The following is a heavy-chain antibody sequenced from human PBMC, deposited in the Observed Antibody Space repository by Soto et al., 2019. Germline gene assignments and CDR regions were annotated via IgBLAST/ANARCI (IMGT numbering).Heavy chain of an antibody. Sequence: QVQLVQSGDEVKKPGASVKVSCKASGYIFVNYGIAWVRQAPGQGLEWMGWISPYTGNTHSATKVQGRLTMTTGTSTSTAYMDLGSLTSDDTAVYYCVMVDNYVTPTPQDVWGQGTTVNVSS. J-gene: IGHJ6*02. CDR2: ISPYTGNT. CDR1: GYIFVNYG. V-gene: IGHV1-18*01. CDR3: VMVDNYVTPTPQDV. D-gene: IGHD3-16*01.